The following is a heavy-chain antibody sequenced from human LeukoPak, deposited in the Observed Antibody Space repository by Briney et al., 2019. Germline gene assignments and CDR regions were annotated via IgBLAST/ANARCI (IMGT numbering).Heavy chain of an antibody. Sequence: GGSLRLSCAASGFNFIPHGMHWVRQAPGKGLEWVAFIWADGNNKYYADSVKGRFTISRDNSKNTLFLQMDSLRAEDTAVYSCVGDPPKSGWAFVYWGQGILVSVSS. CDR3: VGDPPKSGWAFVY. CDR2: IWADGNNK. CDR1: GFNFIPHG. J-gene: IGHJ4*02. D-gene: IGHD6-19*01. V-gene: IGHV3-30*12.